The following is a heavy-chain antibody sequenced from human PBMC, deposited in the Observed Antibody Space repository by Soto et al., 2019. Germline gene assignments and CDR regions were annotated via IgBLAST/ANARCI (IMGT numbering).Heavy chain of an antibody. V-gene: IGHV4-59*01. CDR1: GGSMSSYY. CDR3: ARGPVLTGYSFDH. J-gene: IGHJ4*02. CDR2: IYYSGNT. D-gene: IGHD6-13*01. Sequence: SETLSLTCTVSGGSMSSYYWSWIRQPPGKGLEWIGYIYYSGNTNYNPSLKSRVTMSVDTSKNQLSLNLSSVTAADTAVYYCARGPVLTGYSFDHWGQGVLVTVSS.